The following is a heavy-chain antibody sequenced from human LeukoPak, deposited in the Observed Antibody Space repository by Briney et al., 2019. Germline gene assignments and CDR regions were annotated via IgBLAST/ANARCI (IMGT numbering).Heavy chain of an antibody. Sequence: GGSLRLSCAASGFTFSSYAMSWVRQAPGKGLEWVSAISGSGGSTYYADSVKGRFTISRDNSKNTLYLQMNSLRAEDTAVYYCAKDQYDGGIAVAGRDFDYWGQGTLVTVSS. CDR3: AKDQYDGGIAVAGRDFDY. V-gene: IGHV3-23*01. J-gene: IGHJ4*02. CDR2: ISGSGGST. CDR1: GFTFSSYA. D-gene: IGHD6-19*01.